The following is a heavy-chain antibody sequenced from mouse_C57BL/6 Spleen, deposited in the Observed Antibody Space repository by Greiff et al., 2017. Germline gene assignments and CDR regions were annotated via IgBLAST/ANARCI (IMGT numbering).Heavy chain of an antibody. D-gene: IGHD4-1*01. V-gene: IGHV5-17*01. CDR1: GFTFSDYG. Sequence: EVNVVESGGGLVKPGGSLKLSCAASGFTFSDYGMHWVRQAPEKGLEWVAYISSGSSTIYYADTVKGRFTISRDNAKNTLFLQMTSLRSEDTAMYYCARSVTGTSRYFDYWGQGTTLTVSS. CDR3: ARSVTGTSRYFDY. J-gene: IGHJ2*01. CDR2: ISSGSSTI.